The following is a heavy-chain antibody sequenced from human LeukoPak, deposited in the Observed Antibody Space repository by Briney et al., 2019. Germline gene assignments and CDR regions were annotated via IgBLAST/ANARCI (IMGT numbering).Heavy chain of an antibody. CDR1: GGSFSGYY. CDR2: INLGGST. Sequence: SETLSLTCGVYGGSFSGYYWRWIRQTPGKGLEWIGEINLGGSTNYNPSLKSRVTISLDRSKKQFSLKLSSVTAADTAVYYCARGAGDGGNDYWGQGTLVTVSS. D-gene: IGHD4-23*01. J-gene: IGHJ4*02. V-gene: IGHV4-34*01. CDR3: ARGAGDGGNDY.